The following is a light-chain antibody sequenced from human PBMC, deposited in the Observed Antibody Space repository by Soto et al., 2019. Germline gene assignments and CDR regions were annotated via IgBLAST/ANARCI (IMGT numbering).Light chain of an antibody. V-gene: IGKV3-11*01. Sequence: EIVLTQSPATLSLSPGERATLSCRASQSVSSYLAWYQQKPGQVPRLLIFDASNRATGIPARFNGSVSGTDFTLTISSLEPEDFAIYYCQQRSNWILTFGGGTKVEIK. CDR3: QQRSNWILT. J-gene: IGKJ4*01. CDR2: DAS. CDR1: QSVSSY.